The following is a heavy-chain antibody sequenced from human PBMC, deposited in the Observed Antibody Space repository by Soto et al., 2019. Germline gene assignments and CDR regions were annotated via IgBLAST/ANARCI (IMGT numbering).Heavy chain of an antibody. V-gene: IGHV1-46*01. J-gene: IGHJ4*02. Sequence: ASVKVSCKASGYSFISYYMQWVRQAPGQGLEWMGIINPNGGSTDYAQRLQGRLTMTRDTSTSTVYMELSSLRSEDTAVYFCARVAFYDSSASSDYWGQGTLVTVSS. CDR1: GYSFISYY. CDR3: ARVAFYDSSASSDY. D-gene: IGHD3-22*01. CDR2: INPNGGST.